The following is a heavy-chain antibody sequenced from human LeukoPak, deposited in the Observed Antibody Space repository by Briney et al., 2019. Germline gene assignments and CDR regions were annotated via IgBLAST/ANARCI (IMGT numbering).Heavy chain of an antibody. V-gene: IGHV4-61*01. CDR3: ARAAYSGSYHSDY. Sequence: SETLSLTCTVSGGSVNSGSYYWNWIRQPPGKGLEWIGYIYYIGSTNYNPSLKSRVTISVDTSKNQFSLKLSSVTAADTAVYYCARAAYSGSYHSDYWGQGTLVTVSS. D-gene: IGHD1-26*01. CDR2: IYYIGST. J-gene: IGHJ4*02. CDR1: GGSVNSGSYY.